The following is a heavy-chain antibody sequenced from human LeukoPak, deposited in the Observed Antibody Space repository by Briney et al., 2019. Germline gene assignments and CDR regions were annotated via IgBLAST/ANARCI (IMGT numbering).Heavy chain of an antibody. J-gene: IGHJ6*03. D-gene: IGHD3-22*01. CDR2: IYTSGST. CDR1: GGSISSYY. V-gene: IGHV4-4*07. Sequence: PSETLSLTCPVSGGSISSYYWSWIRQPAGKGLEWIGRIYTSGSTNYNPSLKSRVTMSVDTSKNQFSLKLSSVTAADTAVYYCARGYMKSSGYYRYPYYYYYMDAWGKGTTVTVSS. CDR3: ARGYMKSSGYYRYPYYYYYMDA.